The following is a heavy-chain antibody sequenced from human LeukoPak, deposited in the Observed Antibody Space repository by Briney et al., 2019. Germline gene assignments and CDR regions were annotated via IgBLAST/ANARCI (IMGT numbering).Heavy chain of an antibody. V-gene: IGHV3-48*01. CDR2: ISSSSSTI. D-gene: IGHD6-6*01. Sequence: PGGSLRLSCAASGFTFSSYSMNWVRQAPGKGLEWVSYISSSSSTIYYADSVKGRFTISRDNAKNSLYLQMNSLRAEDTAVYYCARVGAYSSSGTDYWGQGTLVTVSS. CDR1: GFTFSSYS. J-gene: IGHJ4*02. CDR3: ARVGAYSSSGTDY.